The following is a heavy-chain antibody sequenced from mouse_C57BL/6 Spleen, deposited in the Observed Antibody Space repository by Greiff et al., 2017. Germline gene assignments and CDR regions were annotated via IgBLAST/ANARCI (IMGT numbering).Heavy chain of an antibody. V-gene: IGHV1-81*01. CDR3: ARGAVVAKGDY. CDR1: GYTFTSYG. D-gene: IGHD1-1*01. CDR2: IYPRSGNT. J-gene: IGHJ4*01. Sequence: VQLQQSGAELARPGASVKLSCKASGYTFTSYGLSWVKQRTGQGLEWIGEIYPRSGNTYYNEKFKGKATLTADKSSSTAYMELRSLTSEDAAVYFCARGAVVAKGDYWGQGTSVTVSS.